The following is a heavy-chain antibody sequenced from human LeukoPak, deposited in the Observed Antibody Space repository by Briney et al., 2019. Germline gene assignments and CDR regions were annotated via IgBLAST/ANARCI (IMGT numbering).Heavy chain of an antibody. J-gene: IGHJ5*02. CDR2: ISYDGSNK. V-gene: IGHV3-30*04. Sequence: PRGSLRLSCAASGFSFSSYAMHWVRQAPGKGLEWVAVISYDGSNKYYADSVKGRFTISRDNSKNTLYLQMNSLRAEDTAVYYCARDSGSSNWFDPWGQGTLVTVSS. CDR1: GFSFSSYA. CDR3: ARDSGSSNWFDP. D-gene: IGHD3-10*01.